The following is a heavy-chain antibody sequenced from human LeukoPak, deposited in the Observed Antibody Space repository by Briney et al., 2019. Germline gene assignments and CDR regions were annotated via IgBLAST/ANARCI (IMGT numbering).Heavy chain of an antibody. D-gene: IGHD2/OR15-2a*01. J-gene: IGHJ6*03. V-gene: IGHV4-4*02. Sequence: SGALSLTCAVSGGSISSSNWWSWVRQPPGKGLEWIGRIFHTGTTDYKTSLKGRVTISVDKSKNQFSLKLTSVTAADTAVYYCARLTPTTLSLYYYYMDVWGKGTTVTVSS. CDR1: GGSISSSNW. CDR3: ARLTPTTLSLYYYYMDV. CDR2: IFHTGTT.